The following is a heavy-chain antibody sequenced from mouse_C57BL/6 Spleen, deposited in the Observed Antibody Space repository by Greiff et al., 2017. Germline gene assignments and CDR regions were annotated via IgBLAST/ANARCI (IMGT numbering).Heavy chain of an antibody. V-gene: IGHV5-9-1*02. D-gene: IGHD1-1*01. CDR1: GFTFSSYA. J-gene: IGHJ1*03. Sequence: EVKVVESGEGLVKPGGSLKLSCAASGFTFSSYAMSWVRQTPEKRLEWVAYISSGGDYIYYADTVKGRFTISRDNARNTLYLQMSSLKSEDTAMYYCTRSYGRSYGYFDVWGTGTTVTVSS. CDR3: TRSYGRSYGYFDV. CDR2: ISSGGDYI.